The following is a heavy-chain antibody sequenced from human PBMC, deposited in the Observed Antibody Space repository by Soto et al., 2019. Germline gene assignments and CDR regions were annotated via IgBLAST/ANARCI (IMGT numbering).Heavy chain of an antibody. Sequence: EVQLVQSGAEVKKPGESLRISCKASGYNFASYWIGWVRQMPGKGLEWMGIISPGDSDTRYSPSSVGQVTISVDKSITTAYLQWSSLKASDNAMYYCAVPWYSGSPVHAMDVWGQGTTVTVSS. J-gene: IGHJ6*02. CDR3: AVPWYSGSPVHAMDV. V-gene: IGHV5-51*01. D-gene: IGHD1-26*01. CDR1: GYNFASYW. CDR2: ISPGDSDT.